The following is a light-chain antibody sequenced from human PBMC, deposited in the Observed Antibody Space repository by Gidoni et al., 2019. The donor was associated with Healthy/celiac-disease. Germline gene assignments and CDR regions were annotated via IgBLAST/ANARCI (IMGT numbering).Light chain of an antibody. Sequence: DIQMTQSPFSLSASVGDRVTITCRASQSISSYLNWYQQKPGKAPKLLIYAASSLQSGVPSRFSGSGSGTDFTLTISSLQPEDFATYYCQQSYSTPRKVXQGTKVEIK. CDR1: QSISSY. CDR3: QQSYSTPRK. CDR2: AAS. J-gene: IGKJ1*01. V-gene: IGKV1-39*01.